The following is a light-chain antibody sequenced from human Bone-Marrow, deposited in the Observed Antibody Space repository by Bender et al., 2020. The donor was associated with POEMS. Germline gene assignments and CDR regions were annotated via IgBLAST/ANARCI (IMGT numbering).Light chain of an antibody. CDR1: NIGSKP. J-gene: IGLJ2*01. V-gene: IGLV3-21*02. CDR3: QVWDSATDHPGI. CDR2: DDS. Sequence: SYVLTQPPSVSVAPGQTARITCGENNIGSKPVHWYQQKSDQAPVLVVYDDSDRPSGIADRFSGSKSGNTAALTITRVEAGDEADFYCQVWDSATDHPGIFGGGTKLTVL.